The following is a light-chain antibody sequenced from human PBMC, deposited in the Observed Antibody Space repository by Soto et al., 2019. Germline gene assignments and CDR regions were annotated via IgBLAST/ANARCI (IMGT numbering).Light chain of an antibody. J-gene: IGKJ5*01. CDR2: GVS. CDR1: QSVSSNS. Sequence: EIVLTQSPGTLSLSPGQRATLSCRAGQSVSSNSLAWYQQRPGQAPRLLIYGVSNRAIGISDRFSGSRSGTGFTLTISRLEPEDFAVYYCQQYGSSPPITFGQGTRLEIK. V-gene: IGKV3-20*01. CDR3: QQYGSSPPIT.